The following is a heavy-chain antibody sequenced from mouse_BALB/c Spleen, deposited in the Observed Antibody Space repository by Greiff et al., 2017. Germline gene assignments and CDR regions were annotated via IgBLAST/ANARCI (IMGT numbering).Heavy chain of an antibody. CDR3: ARGEYYCGSSHAWFAY. CDR2: IDPGNGNT. J-gene: IGHJ3*01. V-gene: IGHV14-1*02. CDR1: GFNFKDYY. Sequence: VQLQQSGAGLVRPGAFVKLSCKASGFNFKDYYMHWVQQRPDQGLEWIGWIDPGNGNTIYDPKFQGKAIITADTSSNTAYLQLSSLTSEDTAVYYCARGEYYCGSSHAWFAYWGQGTLVTVSA. D-gene: IGHD1-1*01.